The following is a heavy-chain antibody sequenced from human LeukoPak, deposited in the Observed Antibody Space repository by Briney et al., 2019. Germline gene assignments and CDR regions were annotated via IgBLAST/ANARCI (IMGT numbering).Heavy chain of an antibody. CDR1: GFTFSNYE. CDR3: ARGSPGY. V-gene: IGHV3-48*03. Sequence: GASLRLSCAASGFTFSNYEMNWVRQAPGKGLEWVSYITSSGNTIYYANSVKGRFTISRDNAKNSLYLQMNSLRAEDTAVYYCARGSPGYWGQGTLVTVSS. CDR2: ITSSGNTI. J-gene: IGHJ4*02.